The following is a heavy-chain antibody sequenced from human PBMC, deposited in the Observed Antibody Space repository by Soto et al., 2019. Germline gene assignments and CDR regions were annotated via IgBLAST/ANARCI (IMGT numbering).Heavy chain of an antibody. CDR2: IIPIFGTA. J-gene: IGHJ4*02. CDR3: AREEYDSSGSVVGY. V-gene: IGHV1-69*12. Sequence: QVQLVQSGAEVKKPGSSVKVSCKASGGTFSSYAISWVRQAPGQGLEWMGGIIPIFGTANYAKKFQGRVTITVDESVSRAHMELSSLISEDTAVDYCAREEYDSSGSVVGYWGQGSLVTVSS. D-gene: IGHD3-22*01. CDR1: GGTFSSYA.